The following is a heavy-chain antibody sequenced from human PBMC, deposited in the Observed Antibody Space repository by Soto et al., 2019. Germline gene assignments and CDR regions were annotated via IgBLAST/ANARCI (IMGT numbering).Heavy chain of an antibody. D-gene: IGHD3-3*01. CDR3: ARSLKSYYDFWSGQGLAYYYYMDV. Sequence: QVQLQESGPGLVKPSETLSLTCTVSGGSISSYYWSWIRQPPGKGLEWIGYIYYSGSTNYNPSLKSRVTISVDTSKNQFSLKLSSVTAADTAVYYCARSLKSYYDFWSGQGLAYYYYMDVWGKGTTVTVSS. V-gene: IGHV4-59*08. CDR2: IYYSGST. CDR1: GGSISSYY. J-gene: IGHJ6*03.